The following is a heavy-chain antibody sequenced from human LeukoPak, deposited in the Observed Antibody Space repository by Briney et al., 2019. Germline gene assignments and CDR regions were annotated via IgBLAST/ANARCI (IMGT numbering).Heavy chain of an antibody. CDR2: IYTSGST. Sequence: SETLSLTCTVSGGSISSYYWSWIRQPAGKGLEWIGRIYTSGSTNYNPSLMSRVTMSVDTSNNQFSLKLSSVAAAETAVYYCARGNTVVADFDYWGQGTLVTVSS. J-gene: IGHJ4*02. CDR3: ARGNTVVADFDY. CDR1: GGSISSYY. D-gene: IGHD4-23*01. V-gene: IGHV4-4*07.